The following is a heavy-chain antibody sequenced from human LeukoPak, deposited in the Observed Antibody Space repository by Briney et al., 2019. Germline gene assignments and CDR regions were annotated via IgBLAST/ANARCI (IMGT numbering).Heavy chain of an antibody. D-gene: IGHD1-26*01. V-gene: IGHV4-59*01. CDR1: GGSISSYY. CDR2: IYYSGST. J-gene: IGHJ5*02. Sequence: SETLSLTCTVSGGSISSYYWSWIRQPPGKGLEWIGYIYYSGSTNYNPSLKSRVTISVDTSKNQFSLKLSSVTAADTAVYNCAREGLVGATENWFDPWGQGTLVTVSS. CDR3: AREGLVGATENWFDP.